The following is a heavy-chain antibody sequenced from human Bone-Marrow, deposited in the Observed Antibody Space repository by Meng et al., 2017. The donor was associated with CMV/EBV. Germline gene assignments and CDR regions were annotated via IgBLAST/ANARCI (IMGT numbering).Heavy chain of an antibody. V-gene: IGHV3-21*01. D-gene: IGHD3-10*01. J-gene: IGHJ4*02. CDR2: ISSSSSYI. Sequence: ETLSLTCAASGFTFSSYSMNWVRQAPGKGLEWVSSISSSSSYIYYADSVKGRFTISRDNAKNSLYLQMNSLRAEDTAVYYCARLPSYYYGSGSPCFDYWGQGTLVTVSS. CDR1: GFTFSSYS. CDR3: ARLPSYYYGSGSPCFDY.